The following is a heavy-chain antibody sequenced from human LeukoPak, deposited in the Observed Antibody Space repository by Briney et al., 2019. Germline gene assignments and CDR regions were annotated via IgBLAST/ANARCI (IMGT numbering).Heavy chain of an antibody. J-gene: IGHJ5*02. CDR1: GGTFSSYA. CDR2: IIPIFGTA. CDR3: ATLYYDYVWGSYRYRNWFDP. D-gene: IGHD3-16*02. Sequence: SAKVSCKASGGTFSSYAISWVRQAPGQGLEWMGGIIPIFGTANYAQKFQGRVTMTRDMSTSTVYMELSSLRSEDTAVYYCATLYYDYVWGSYRYRNWFDPWGQGTLVTVSS. V-gene: IGHV1-69*05.